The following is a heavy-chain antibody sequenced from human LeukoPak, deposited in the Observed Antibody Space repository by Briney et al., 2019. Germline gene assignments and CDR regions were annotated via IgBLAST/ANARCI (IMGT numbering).Heavy chain of an antibody. CDR3: ARDEGSGWPFDY. J-gene: IGHJ4*02. Sequence: PSETLSLTCTVSGGSISSYYWSWIRQPPGKGLEWIGYIYYSGGTNYNPSLKSRVTISVDTSKNQFSLKLSSVTAADTAVYYCARDEGSGWPFDYWGQGTLVTVSS. CDR1: GGSISSYY. D-gene: IGHD6-19*01. V-gene: IGHV4-59*01. CDR2: IYYSGGT.